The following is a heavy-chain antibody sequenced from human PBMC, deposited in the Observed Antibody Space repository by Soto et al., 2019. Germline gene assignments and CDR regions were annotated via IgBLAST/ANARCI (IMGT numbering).Heavy chain of an antibody. CDR3: AAGEASSRNLAPYYLDF. D-gene: IGHD6-13*01. J-gene: IGHJ4*02. V-gene: IGHV4-59*01. Sequence: PWETLSLTCTVSGGSMRNYFWNWIRQPPGKGLEWIGYIHYSGTTSFFPSYNPSLRSRVTISEDTSKNQFSLKLLSVTTADTAVYFCAAGEASSRNLAPYYLDFWGQGTLVTVSS. CDR1: GGSMRNYF. CDR2: IHYSGTT.